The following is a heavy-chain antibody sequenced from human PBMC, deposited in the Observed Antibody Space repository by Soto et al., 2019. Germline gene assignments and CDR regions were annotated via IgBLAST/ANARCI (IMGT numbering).Heavy chain of an antibody. V-gene: IGHV4-34*01. CDR3: ARGLTLSHSSWSFYYYYYGLDV. Sequence: PSETLSLTCAVYGGSFSGYYWSWFRQPPGKGLEWIGEINHSGSTNYNPSLKSRVTISVDTSKDQFSLKLSSVTAADTAVYYCARGLTLSHSSWSFYYYYYGLDVWGQGTKVSVSS. CDR1: GGSFSGYY. CDR2: INHSGST. D-gene: IGHD6-13*01. J-gene: IGHJ6*02.